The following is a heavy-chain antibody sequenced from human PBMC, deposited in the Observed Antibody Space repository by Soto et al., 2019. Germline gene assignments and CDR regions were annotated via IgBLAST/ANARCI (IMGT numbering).Heavy chain of an antibody. CDR3: AKVYYDILTGYSAPYYYYGMDV. D-gene: IGHD3-9*01. CDR2: ISYDGSNT. Sequence: GSLRLSCAASVFTFRSYGMHWVRQAPGKGLEWVAVISYDGSNTYYADSVKGRFTISRDNSKNTLYLQMNSLRAEDTAVYYCAKVYYDILTGYSAPYYYYGMDVWGQGTTVTVSS. J-gene: IGHJ6*02. CDR1: VFTFRSYG. V-gene: IGHV3-30*18.